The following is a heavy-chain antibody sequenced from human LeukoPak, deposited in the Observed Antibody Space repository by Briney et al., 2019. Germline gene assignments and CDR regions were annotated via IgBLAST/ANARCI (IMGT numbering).Heavy chain of an antibody. J-gene: IGHJ4*02. V-gene: IGHV3-23*01. CDR3: AREIFGSGSYPDY. CDR1: GFTVTNYA. D-gene: IGHD3-10*01. Sequence: PGGSLRLSCAASGFTVTNYAMYWVRQAPGKGLEWVSAISGRDDSTYYADSVKGRFTISRDTSKNTLFLQMNSLRAEDTAVYYCAREIFGSGSYPDYWGQGTLVTVSS. CDR2: ISGRDDST.